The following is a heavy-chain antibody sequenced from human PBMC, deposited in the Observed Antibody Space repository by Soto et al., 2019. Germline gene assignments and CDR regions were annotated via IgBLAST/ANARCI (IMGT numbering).Heavy chain of an antibody. J-gene: IGHJ4*02. CDR1: GFTFSSYG. Sequence: GGSLRLSCAASGFTFSSYGMHWVRQAPGKGLEWVSVISFDGSNKYYADSVKGRFTISRDNSKNTLYLQMNSLRADDTAVYYCAKTPSDSGYWGQGTLVTVSS. D-gene: IGHD2-15*01. V-gene: IGHV3-30*18. CDR2: ISFDGSNK. CDR3: AKTPSDSGY.